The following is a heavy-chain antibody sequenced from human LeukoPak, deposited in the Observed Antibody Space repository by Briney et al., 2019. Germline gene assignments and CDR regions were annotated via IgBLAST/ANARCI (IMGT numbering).Heavy chain of an antibody. CDR2: IYYSGST. Sequence: SETLSLTCTVYGGSISSYYWSWIRQPPGKGLEWIGYIYYSGSTNYNPSLKSRVTISVDTSKNQFSLKLSSVTAADTAVYYCARATYYDFWSGYFFFDYWGQGTLVTVSS. CDR1: GGSISSYY. CDR3: ARATYYDFWSGYFFFDY. J-gene: IGHJ4*02. V-gene: IGHV4-59*01. D-gene: IGHD3-3*01.